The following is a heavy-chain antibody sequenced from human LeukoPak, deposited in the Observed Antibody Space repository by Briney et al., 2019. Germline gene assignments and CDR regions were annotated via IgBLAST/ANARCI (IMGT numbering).Heavy chain of an antibody. J-gene: IGHJ5*02. CDR3: AGDRGYWFDP. CDR1: GFTFSTYS. D-gene: IGHD3-16*01. V-gene: IGHV3-48*01. Sequence: GGSLRLSCAASGFTFSTYSMHWVRQAPGKGLEWVSYITSSSSTIYYAASVKGRFTISRDNTNNSLYMQITSLRAEGTAVYYCAGDRGYWFDPWGQRTLGTVSS. CDR2: ITSSSSTI.